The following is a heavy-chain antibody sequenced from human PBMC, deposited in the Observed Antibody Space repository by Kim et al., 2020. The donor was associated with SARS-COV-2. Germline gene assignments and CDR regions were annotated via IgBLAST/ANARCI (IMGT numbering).Heavy chain of an antibody. Sequence: GGSLRLSCAASGFPFSSFGMSWVRQAPGRGLEWVSGISTSGGNTDYADSVKGRFTISRDNSKEKLYLQMNSLRAEDTAVYYCAGGLSVWGQGTTVTVSS. V-gene: IGHV3-23*01. CDR2: ISTSGGNT. J-gene: IGHJ6*02. CDR3: AGGLSV. D-gene: IGHD2-2*01. CDR1: GFPFSSFG.